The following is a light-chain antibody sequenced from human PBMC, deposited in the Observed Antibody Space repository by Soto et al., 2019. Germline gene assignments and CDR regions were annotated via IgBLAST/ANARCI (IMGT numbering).Light chain of an antibody. Sequence: ALTQPRSVSGSPGQSVTISFTGTSSDVGGYNYVSWYQQHPGKAPKLMIYDVSKRPSGVPDRFSGSKSGNTASLTISGLQAEDEADYYCCSYAGSYTYVFGTGTKVTVL. CDR3: CSYAGSYTYV. J-gene: IGLJ1*01. CDR2: DVS. V-gene: IGLV2-11*01. CDR1: SSDVGGYNY.